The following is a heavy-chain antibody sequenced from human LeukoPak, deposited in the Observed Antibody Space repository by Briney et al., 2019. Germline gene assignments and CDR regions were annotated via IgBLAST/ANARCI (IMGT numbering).Heavy chain of an antibody. CDR3: ARRYCSGGGCPNDY. D-gene: IGHD2-15*01. CDR2: MSPDTGKI. V-gene: IGHV1-8*02. Sequence: ASVKVSCKASGYSFTSYDINWVRQATGQGLEWMGWMSPDTGKIDFAQKFQGRVTMTSDMSTSTVYMELSSLRSEDTAMYYCARRYCSGGGCPNDYWGQGTLVTVSS. J-gene: IGHJ4*02. CDR1: GYSFTSYD.